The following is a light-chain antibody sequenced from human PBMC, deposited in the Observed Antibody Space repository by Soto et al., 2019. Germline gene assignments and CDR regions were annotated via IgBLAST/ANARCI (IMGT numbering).Light chain of an antibody. V-gene: IGKV3-15*01. CDR3: QQYNNWPWT. CDR1: QSVATN. J-gene: IGKJ1*01. CDR2: GAS. Sequence: EIVMTQSPATLSVSPGERANISCRASQSVATNLAWYQQKPGQPPRLLIYGASTRATGIPARFSGSGSGTEFTLTISSLQSVDFAVYSCQQYNNWPWTFGQGTKVDIK.